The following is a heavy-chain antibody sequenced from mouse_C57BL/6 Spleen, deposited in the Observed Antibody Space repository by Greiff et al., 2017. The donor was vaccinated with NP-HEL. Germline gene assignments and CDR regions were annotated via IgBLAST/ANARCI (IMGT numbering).Heavy chain of an antibody. CDR3: ARFYDSYFDY. CDR1: GYTFTSYW. Sequence: VQLQESGAELVKPGASVKMSCKASGYTFTSYWITWVKQRPGQGLEWIGDIYPGSGSTNYNEKFKSKATLTVDTSSSTAYMQLSSLTSEDSAVYYCARFYDSYFDYWGQGTTLTVSS. J-gene: IGHJ2*01. V-gene: IGHV1-55*01. CDR2: IYPGSGST. D-gene: IGHD2-4*01.